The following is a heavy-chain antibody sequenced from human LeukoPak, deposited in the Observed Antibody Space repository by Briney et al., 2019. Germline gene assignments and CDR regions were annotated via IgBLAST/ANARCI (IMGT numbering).Heavy chain of an antibody. CDR1: GFTFSSYA. Sequence: GGSLRLSCAASGFTFSSYAMSWVCQAPGKGLEWVSVISGSGVSTHYADSVKGRFTISRDNSKNTLYLQMNSLRAEDTAVYYCAKDRTAVAGIPPRVSDYWGQGTLVTVSS. D-gene: IGHD6-19*01. J-gene: IGHJ4*02. CDR3: AKDRTAVAGIPPRVSDY. CDR2: ISGSGVST. V-gene: IGHV3-23*01.